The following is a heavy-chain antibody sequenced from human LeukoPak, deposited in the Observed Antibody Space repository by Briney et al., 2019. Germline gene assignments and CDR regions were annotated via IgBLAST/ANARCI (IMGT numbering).Heavy chain of an antibody. J-gene: IGHJ1*01. Sequence: ASVKVSCKASGYTFTSYYMHWVRQAPGQGLEWMGIINPSGGSTSYAQKFQGRVTMTEDTSTDTAYMELSSLRSEDTAVYYCATDEFRCSGGSCYSFSFQHWGQGTLVTVSS. CDR3: ATDEFRCSGGSCYSFSFQH. V-gene: IGHV1-46*01. CDR1: GYTFTSYY. CDR2: INPSGGST. D-gene: IGHD2-15*01.